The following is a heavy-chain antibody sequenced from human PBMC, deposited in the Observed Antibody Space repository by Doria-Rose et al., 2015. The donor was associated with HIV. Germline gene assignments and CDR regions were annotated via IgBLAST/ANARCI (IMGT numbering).Heavy chain of an antibody. J-gene: IGHJ4*02. CDR1: GFTFSIFN. CDR3: AKEVRAGYNYGGVDY. D-gene: IGHD5-18*01. V-gene: IGHV3-23*01. CDR2: ISASGDDM. Sequence: ASGFTFSIFNMNWVRQAPGKGLEWVSSISASGDDMYYAVFVKGRFTVSRDNSKNTLYLQVSSLRADDTAIYYCAKEVRAGYNYGGVDYWGQGTLVTVSS.